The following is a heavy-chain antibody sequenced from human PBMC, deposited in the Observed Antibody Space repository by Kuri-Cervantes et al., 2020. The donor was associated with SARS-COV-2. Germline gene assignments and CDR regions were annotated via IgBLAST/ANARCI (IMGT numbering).Heavy chain of an antibody. J-gene: IGHJ3*02. V-gene: IGHV3-23*01. CDR2: ISGSGGST. Sequence: GESLKISCAASGFTFSSYAMSWVRQAPGKGLEWVSAISGSGGSTYYADSVKGRFTISRDNSKNTLYLQMNSLRAEDTAVYYCAKGRSLPTYYYDSSGYVGAFDIWGQGTMVTVSS. D-gene: IGHD3-22*01. CDR3: AKGRSLPTYYYDSSGYVGAFDI. CDR1: GFTFSSYA.